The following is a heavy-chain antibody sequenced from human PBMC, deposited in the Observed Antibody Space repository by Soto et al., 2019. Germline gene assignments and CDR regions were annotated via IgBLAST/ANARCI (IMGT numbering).Heavy chain of an antibody. Sequence: SETLSLTCTVSVGSVSSYYWSWIRQPAGKGLEWIGRIYTSGSTNYNPSLKSRVTMSVDTSKNQFSLKLSSVTAADTAVYYCARDKDCSGGSCYPANWFDPWGQGTLVTSPQ. CDR1: VGSVSSYY. J-gene: IGHJ5*02. CDR2: IYTSGST. D-gene: IGHD2-15*01. CDR3: ARDKDCSGGSCYPANWFDP. V-gene: IGHV4-4*07.